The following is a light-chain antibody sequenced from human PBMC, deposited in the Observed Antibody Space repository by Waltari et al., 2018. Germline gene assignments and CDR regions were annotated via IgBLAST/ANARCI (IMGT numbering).Light chain of an antibody. J-gene: IGKJ3*01. CDR2: AIF. CDR1: QGISNS. Sequence: DIQMTQSPSSLSASVGDRVTITCRASQGISNSLAWYQQKPGKAPKLLLHAIFGLESGVPSRFSGSGSGTEFTLTISSLQPEDFATYFCQQYYIAPPTFGPGTKVDIK. V-gene: IGKV1-NL1*01. CDR3: QQYYIAPPT.